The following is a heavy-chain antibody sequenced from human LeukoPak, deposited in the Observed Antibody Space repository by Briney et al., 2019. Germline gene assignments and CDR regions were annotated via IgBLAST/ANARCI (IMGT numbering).Heavy chain of an antibody. CDR2: IYYSGST. CDR1: GYSISSGYY. Sequence: SETLSLTCTVSGYSISSGYYWGWIRQPPGKGLEWIGSIYYSGSTYYNPSLKSRVTISVDTSKNQFSLKLSSVTAADTAVYYCASWSEIFNYMDVWGKGTTVTVSS. J-gene: IGHJ6*03. CDR3: ASWSEIFNYMDV. V-gene: IGHV4-38-2*02. D-gene: IGHD3-3*01.